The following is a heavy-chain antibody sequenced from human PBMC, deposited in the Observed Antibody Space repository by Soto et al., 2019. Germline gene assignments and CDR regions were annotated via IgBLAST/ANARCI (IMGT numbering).Heavy chain of an antibody. J-gene: IGHJ4*02. D-gene: IGHD3-22*01. CDR2: MNPNNGNT. V-gene: IGHV1-18*01. CDR1: GYTXTSYD. Sequence: SXKISCKASGYTXTSYDINLVRQATEQGIEWMGWMNPNNGNTNYAQKLQGRVTMTTDTSTSTAYIELRSLRSDDTAVYYCARDDSSGPYVFYFDYWGQGTLVTVSS. CDR3: ARDDSSGPYVFYFDY.